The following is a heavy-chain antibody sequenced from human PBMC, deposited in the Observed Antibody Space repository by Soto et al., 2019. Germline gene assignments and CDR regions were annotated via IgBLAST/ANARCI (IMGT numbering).Heavy chain of an antibody. CDR1: GYTFTGYY. D-gene: IGHD2-2*01. J-gene: IGHJ5*02. CDR3: ARADIVVVPAALRGNWFDP. CDR2: INPNSGGT. Sequence: ASVKVSCKASGYTFTGYYMHWVRQAPGQGLEWMGWINPNSGGTNYAQKFQGWVTMTRDTSISTAYMELSRLRSDDTAVYYSARADIVVVPAALRGNWFDPWGQGTLVTVSS. V-gene: IGHV1-2*04.